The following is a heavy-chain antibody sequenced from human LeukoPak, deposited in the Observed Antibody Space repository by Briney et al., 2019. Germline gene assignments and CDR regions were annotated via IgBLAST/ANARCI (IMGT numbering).Heavy chain of an antibody. D-gene: IGHD2/OR15-2a*01. Sequence: PSETLSLTCTVSRGSISGYYWSWIRQPPGKGLEWIGFIYYTGSTNYNPSLKSRVTISVDTSKTQFSLKLRSVTAADTAVYYCARQASCNSATCNPFDYWGQGTLVTVSS. CDR1: RGSISGYY. CDR2: IYYTGST. V-gene: IGHV4-59*08. J-gene: IGHJ4*02. CDR3: ARQASCNSATCNPFDY.